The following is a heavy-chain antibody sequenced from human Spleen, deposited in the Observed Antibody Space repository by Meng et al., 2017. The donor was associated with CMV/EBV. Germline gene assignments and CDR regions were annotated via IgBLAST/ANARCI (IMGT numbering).Heavy chain of an antibody. CDR2: INSDGSII. CDR3: ARGGYRSDYYDSTGYSI. Sequence: GESLKISCAASGCTFSSYSMNWVRQPPGKGLVWLSRINSDGSIINSADSVKGRFTISRDNAENTLYLEMNSLRVEDSAVYYCARGGYRSDYYDSTGYSIWGQGILVTVSS. J-gene: IGHJ4*02. D-gene: IGHD3-22*01. V-gene: IGHV3-74*01. CDR1: GCTFSSYS.